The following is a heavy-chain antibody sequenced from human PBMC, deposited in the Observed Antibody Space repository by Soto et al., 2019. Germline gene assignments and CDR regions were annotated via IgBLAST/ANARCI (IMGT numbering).Heavy chain of an antibody. CDR1: GFTFSNYW. J-gene: IGHJ6*02. V-gene: IGHV3-74*01. Sequence: EVQLVESGGGLVQPGGSLRLSCAASGFTFSNYWIHWVRQAPGKGLMWVSRINSDGSTTNYADSVKGRFTISRDNAKNTLYLQMNSLRAEDTALYYCARGVRGHNGKDVWGQGTTVTVSS. CDR2: INSDGSTT. CDR3: ARGVRGHNGKDV. D-gene: IGHD3-10*01.